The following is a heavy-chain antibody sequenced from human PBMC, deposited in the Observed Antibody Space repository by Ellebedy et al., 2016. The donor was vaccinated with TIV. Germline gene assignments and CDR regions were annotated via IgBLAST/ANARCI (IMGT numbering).Heavy chain of an antibody. V-gene: IGHV3-53*01. CDR2: IYSGGTT. CDR1: GFTVSSNY. Sequence: GESLKISCAASGFTVSSNYMTWVRQAPGKGLEWVSVIYSGGTTHYADSVKGRFTISRDKSKNTMYLQMNSLRAEDTAVYYCARWAMVRGVNWGQGTLVTVSS. D-gene: IGHD3-10*01. J-gene: IGHJ4*02. CDR3: ARWAMVRGVN.